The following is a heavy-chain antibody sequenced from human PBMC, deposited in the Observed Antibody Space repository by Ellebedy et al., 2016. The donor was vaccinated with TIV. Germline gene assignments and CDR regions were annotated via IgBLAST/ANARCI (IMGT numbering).Heavy chain of an antibody. CDR1: RYTFTGYY. CDR3: ARAGGYCSSTSCYGYYYMDV. J-gene: IGHJ6*03. V-gene: IGHV1-2*02. CDR2: INPNSGGT. D-gene: IGHD2-2*01. Sequence: ASVKVSXKASRYTFTGYYMHWVRQAPGQGLEWMGWINPNSGGTNYAQKFQGRVTMTRDTSISTAYMELSRLRSDDTAVYYCARAGGYCSSTSCYGYYYMDVWGKGTTVTVSS.